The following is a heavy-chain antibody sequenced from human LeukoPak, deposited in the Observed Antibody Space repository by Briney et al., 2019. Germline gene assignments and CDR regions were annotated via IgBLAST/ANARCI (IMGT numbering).Heavy chain of an antibody. V-gene: IGHV5-51*01. J-gene: IGHJ4*02. D-gene: IGHD5-24*01. CDR2: IYPSDSDT. CDR3: ARLDMATNTPFDY. Sequence: GAFLLICCKGSGYTITEYWIGWVRQTPGKVLEFMGIIYPSDSDTRYGPSFKHQGTISADKAIITAYLQWSNLKASDTAMYYCARLDMATNTPFDYWGQGALVTVSS. CDR1: GYTITEYW.